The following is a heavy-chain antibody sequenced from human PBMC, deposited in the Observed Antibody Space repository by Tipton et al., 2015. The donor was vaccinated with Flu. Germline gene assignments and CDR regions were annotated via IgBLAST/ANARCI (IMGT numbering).Heavy chain of an antibody. CDR2: ISSSGSTI. Sequence: SLRLSCAASGFTFSSYEMNWVRQAPGRGLEWVSYISSSGSTIYYADSVKDRFTISRDNPKNSLYLQMNSLRGEDTGVYYCARKVPAAMGYWGQGTLVTVSS. CDR3: ARKVPAAMGY. CDR1: GFTFSSYE. V-gene: IGHV3-48*03. J-gene: IGHJ4*02. D-gene: IGHD2-2*01.